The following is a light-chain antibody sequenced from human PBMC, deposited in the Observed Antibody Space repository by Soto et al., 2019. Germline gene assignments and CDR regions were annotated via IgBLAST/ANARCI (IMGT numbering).Light chain of an antibody. CDR3: QQYNTYST. CDR2: KAS. V-gene: IGKV1-5*03. Sequence: DIEMTQSPSTLSGSVGDKVTLTCRASQTISSWLAWYQQKPGKAPKLLIYKASSSESGVPSRFSGSGAGTVFTLTIRSLQPDYSATYYCQQYNTYSTFGQGTKVDIK. CDR1: QTISSW. J-gene: IGKJ1*01.